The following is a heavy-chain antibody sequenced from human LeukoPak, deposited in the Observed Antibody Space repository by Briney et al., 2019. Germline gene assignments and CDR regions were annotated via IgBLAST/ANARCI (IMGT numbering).Heavy chain of an antibody. D-gene: IGHD3-10*01. CDR1: GRTFSSYA. V-gene: IGHV1-69*05. J-gene: IGHJ4*02. CDR3: ARESMVRGVNNSDY. CDR2: IIPIVGTA. Sequence: SVKVSCKASGRTFSSYAISWVRQPPGQGLEWMGRIIPIVGTANYAQKFQGRVTITTDESTSTAYMELCSLRSEDTAVYYCARESMVRGVNNSDYWGQGTLVTVSS.